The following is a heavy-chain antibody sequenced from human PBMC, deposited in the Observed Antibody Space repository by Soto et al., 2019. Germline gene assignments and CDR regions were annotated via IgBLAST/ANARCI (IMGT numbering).Heavy chain of an antibody. Sequence: SETLSLTCTVSNGSISSAIYYWGWIRQPPGKGLEWIGSIYYSGSTYYNPSLKSRVTISVDTSKNQFSLKLSSVTAADTAVYYCARHLVAAGIYWGQGTLVTVSS. CDR3: ARHLVAAGIY. V-gene: IGHV4-39*01. CDR2: IYYSGST. J-gene: IGHJ4*02. D-gene: IGHD6-13*01. CDR1: NGSISSAIYY.